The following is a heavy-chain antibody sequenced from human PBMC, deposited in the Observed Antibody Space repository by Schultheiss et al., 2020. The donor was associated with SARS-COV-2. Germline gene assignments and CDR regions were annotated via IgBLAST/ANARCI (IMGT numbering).Heavy chain of an antibody. Sequence: GGSLRLSCAASGFTFSSYGMHWVRQAPGKGLEWVSAISGSGGSTYYADSVKGRFTISRDNAKNSLYLQMNSLRAEDTAVYYCVTFLEGYSHINWGQGTLVTVSS. D-gene: IGHD6-13*01. CDR1: GFTFSSYG. CDR3: VTFLEGYSHIN. J-gene: IGHJ4*02. V-gene: IGHV3-21*01. CDR2: ISGSGGST.